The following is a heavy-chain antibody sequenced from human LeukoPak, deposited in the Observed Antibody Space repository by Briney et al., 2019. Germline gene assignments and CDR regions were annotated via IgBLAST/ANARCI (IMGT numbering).Heavy chain of an antibody. V-gene: IGHV5-51*01. CDR2: IYPGDSDT. D-gene: IGHD2-2*01. Sequence: GESLKISCKGSGYSFTSYWIGWVRQMPGKGLEWMGIIYPGDSDTRYSPSFQGQVTISADKSISTAYLQWSSLKAPDTAMYYCARRDDCSSTSCYGDAFDIWGQGTMVTVSS. CDR1: GYSFTSYW. CDR3: ARRDDCSSTSCYGDAFDI. J-gene: IGHJ3*02.